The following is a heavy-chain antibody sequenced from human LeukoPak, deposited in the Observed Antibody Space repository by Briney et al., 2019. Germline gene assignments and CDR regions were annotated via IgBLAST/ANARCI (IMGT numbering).Heavy chain of an antibody. V-gene: IGHV3-23*01. CDR3: AKSPGDYVSLFDY. D-gene: IGHD4-17*01. J-gene: IGHJ4*02. CDR2: ISGSGGST. Sequence: GGSLRLSCAASGFTFSSYAMSWVRQAPGKGLEWVSAISGSGGSTYYADSVKGRFTISRDNPKNTLYLQMNSLRAEDTAVYYCAKSPGDYVSLFDYWGQGTLVTVSS. CDR1: GFTFSSYA.